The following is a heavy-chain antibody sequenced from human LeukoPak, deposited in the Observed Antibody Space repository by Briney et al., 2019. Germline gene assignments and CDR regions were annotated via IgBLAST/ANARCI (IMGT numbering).Heavy chain of an antibody. Sequence: GGSLRLSCAASGFTFSSYSVNWVRQAPGKGLEWVSSISSSSSYIYYADSVKGRFTISRDNAKNSLYLQMNSLRAEDTAVYYCARDLGVYYYDSSGYIDYWGQGTLVTVSS. D-gene: IGHD3-22*01. CDR3: ARDLGVYYYDSSGYIDY. CDR1: GFTFSSYS. CDR2: ISSSSSYI. V-gene: IGHV3-21*01. J-gene: IGHJ4*02.